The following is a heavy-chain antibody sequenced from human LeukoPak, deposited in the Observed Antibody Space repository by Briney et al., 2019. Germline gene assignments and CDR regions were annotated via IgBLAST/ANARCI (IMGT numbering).Heavy chain of an antibody. V-gene: IGHV4-34*01. CDR3: ARHYDPQPFDAFDI. CDR2: INHTGST. CDR1: GGSFSDYQ. Sequence: SETLSLTCAVFGGSFSDYQWSWIRQPPGKGLEWIGEINHTGSTNYNPSLKSRVTISADTSKKQFSLKLTSVTAADTAVYYCARHYDPQPFDAFDIWGQGTMVTVSS. J-gene: IGHJ3*02. D-gene: IGHD3-3*01.